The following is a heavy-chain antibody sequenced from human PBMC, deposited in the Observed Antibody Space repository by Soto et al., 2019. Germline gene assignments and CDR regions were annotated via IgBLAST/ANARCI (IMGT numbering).Heavy chain of an antibody. V-gene: IGHV4-34*01. Sequence: SETLSLTCAVYGGSFSGYYWSWIRQPPGKGLEWIGYIYYSGSTYYNPSLESRVTISVDTSKNQFSLKLSSVTAADTAVYYCAGAHRRLPPAPGWFDPWGQGTLVTVSS. J-gene: IGHJ5*02. D-gene: IGHD2-2*01. CDR3: AGAHRRLPPAPGWFDP. CDR1: GGSFSGYY. CDR2: IYYSGST.